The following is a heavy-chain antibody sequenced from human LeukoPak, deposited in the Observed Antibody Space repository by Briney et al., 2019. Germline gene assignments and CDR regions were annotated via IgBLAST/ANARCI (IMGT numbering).Heavy chain of an antibody. D-gene: IGHD3-22*01. Sequence: PSETLSLTCTVSGGSIRSTSYYWGWIRQPPGKGLEWIGSIYYSGSTYYNPSLKSRVTISVDTSKNQFSLKLSSVTAADTAVYYCARMGYDSSGPDYGGQGTLVTVSS. CDR1: GGSIRSTSYY. CDR2: IYYSGST. CDR3: ARMGYDSSGPDY. J-gene: IGHJ4*02. V-gene: IGHV4-39*01.